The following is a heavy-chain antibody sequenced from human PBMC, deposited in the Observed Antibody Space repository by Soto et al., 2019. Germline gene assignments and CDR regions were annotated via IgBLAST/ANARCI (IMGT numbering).Heavy chain of an antibody. Sequence: SETLSLTCTVSGGSISSYYWSWIRQPPGKGLEWLGYIYYTGSTNYNPSLKSRVTISIDTSKNQFSLDLSSVTAADTAVYYCARRGHDYGDLFDYWGQGTLVTVSS. CDR3: ARRGHDYGDLFDY. V-gene: IGHV4-59*08. CDR1: GGSISSYY. CDR2: IYYTGST. D-gene: IGHD4-17*01. J-gene: IGHJ4*02.